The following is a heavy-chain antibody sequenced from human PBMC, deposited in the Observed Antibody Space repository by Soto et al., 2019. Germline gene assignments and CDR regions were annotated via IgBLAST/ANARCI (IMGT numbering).Heavy chain of an antibody. CDR2: IYSGGST. Sequence: EVQLVESGGGLVQPGGSLRLSCAASGFTVSSNYMSWVRQAPGKGLEWVSVIYSGGSTYYADSVKGRFTISRDNSKDTLYLQFNSLRAEDTAVYYCARTIYGDPDYWGQGTLVTVSS. CDR3: ARTIYGDPDY. D-gene: IGHD4-17*01. V-gene: IGHV3-66*01. J-gene: IGHJ4*02. CDR1: GFTVSSNY.